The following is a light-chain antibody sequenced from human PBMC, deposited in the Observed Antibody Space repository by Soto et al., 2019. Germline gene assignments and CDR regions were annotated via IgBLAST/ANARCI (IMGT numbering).Light chain of an antibody. CDR3: SSYTSSSTLV. CDR1: SSDVGGYNY. CDR2: EVS. J-gene: IGLJ1*01. Sequence: QSALTQPASVSGSPGQPITISCTGTSSDVGGYNYVSWYQQHPGKAPKLMIYEVSNRPSGVSNRFSGSKSGNTASLTISGLQAEDEVDYYCSSYTSSSTLVFGTGTKVTVL. V-gene: IGLV2-14*01.